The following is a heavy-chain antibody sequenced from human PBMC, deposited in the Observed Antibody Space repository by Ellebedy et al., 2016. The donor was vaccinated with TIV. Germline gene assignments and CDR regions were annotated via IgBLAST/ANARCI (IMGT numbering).Heavy chain of an antibody. CDR2: IYYSGST. CDR3: ARVFSFGLGGYVDAFDI. Sequence: SETLSLXXTVSGGSISSGGYYWSWIRQHPGKGLEWIGYIYYSGSTYYNPSLKSRVTISVDTSKNQFSLKLSSVTAADTAVYYCARVFSFGLGGYVDAFDIWGQGTMVTVSS. D-gene: IGHD1-26*01. V-gene: IGHV4-31*03. CDR1: GGSISSGGYY. J-gene: IGHJ3*02.